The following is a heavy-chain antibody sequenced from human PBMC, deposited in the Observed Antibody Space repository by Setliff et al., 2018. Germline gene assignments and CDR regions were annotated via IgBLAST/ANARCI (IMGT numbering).Heavy chain of an antibody. V-gene: IGHV3-74*01. Sequence: GGSLRLSCEASGLTLSHYWMHWVRQGPGKGLVWVSYINFDGSDTNYADSVKGRFTISRDNAKNTVYLQMNRLRAEDTAVYYCIRDWGEAGSTNAFDIWGQGTVVTVSS. J-gene: IGHJ3*02. CDR1: GLTLSHYW. CDR2: INFDGSDT. D-gene: IGHD1-26*01. CDR3: IRDWGEAGSTNAFDI.